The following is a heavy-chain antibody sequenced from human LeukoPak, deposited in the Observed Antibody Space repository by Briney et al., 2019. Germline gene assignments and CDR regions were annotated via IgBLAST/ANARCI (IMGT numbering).Heavy chain of an antibody. D-gene: IGHD3-10*01. CDR1: GYTFTGYY. CDR3: ARWFIGEDGYLDY. Sequence: ASVKVSCRASGYTFTGYYMHWVRQAPGQGLEWMGWINPNSGGTNYAQKFQGRVTMTRDTSISTAYMELSRLRSDDTAVYYCARWFIGEDGYLDYWGQGTLVTVSS. CDR2: INPNSGGT. V-gene: IGHV1-2*02. J-gene: IGHJ4*02.